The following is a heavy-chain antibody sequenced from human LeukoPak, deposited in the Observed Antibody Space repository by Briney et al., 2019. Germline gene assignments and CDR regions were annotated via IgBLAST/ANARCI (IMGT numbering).Heavy chain of an antibody. J-gene: IGHJ3*02. CDR3: ARVRDGYNDAYDI. V-gene: IGHV1-18*01. CDR2: ISAYNGNT. CDR1: GYTFTSYG. Sequence: ASVNVSCKASGYTFTSYGISWVRQAPGQGLEWMGWISAYNGNTNYAQKLQGRVTMTTDTSTSTAYMELSSLRSEDTAVYYCARVRDGYNDAYDIWGQGTMVTVTS. D-gene: IGHD5-24*01.